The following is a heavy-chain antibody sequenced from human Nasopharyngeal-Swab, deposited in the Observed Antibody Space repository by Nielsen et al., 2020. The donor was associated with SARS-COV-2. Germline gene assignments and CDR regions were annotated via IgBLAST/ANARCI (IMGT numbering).Heavy chain of an antibody. CDR3: VRGEYSSGWYSVY. J-gene: IGHJ4*02. Sequence: ASVKVSCKASGYTFTSYDINWVRQATGQGLEWMGWMNPNSGNTGYAQKFQGRVTMTRNTSISTAYMALRSLRSEDTAVYSCVRGEYSSGWYSVYWGQGTLVTVSS. CDR1: GYTFTSYD. V-gene: IGHV1-8*01. CDR2: MNPNSGNT. D-gene: IGHD6-19*01.